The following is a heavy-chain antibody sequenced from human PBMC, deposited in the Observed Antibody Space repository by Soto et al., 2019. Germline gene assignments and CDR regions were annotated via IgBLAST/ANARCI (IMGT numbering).Heavy chain of an antibody. D-gene: IGHD2-15*01. CDR3: ARDSRYCTDGGCSIMRDAFDV. Sequence: QAQLQESGPGLVRPSGTLSLTCTVSRFSVTNNKYWNWVCQSPGRVREGFGEIFHSGAPTYNRSLSGRASISMDKSKNQISLNLTSVTAADTAVYYCARDSRYCTDGGCSIMRDAFDVWGQGTLVTVSS. CDR2: IFHSGAP. J-gene: IGHJ3*01. CDR1: RFSVTNNKY. V-gene: IGHV4-4*02.